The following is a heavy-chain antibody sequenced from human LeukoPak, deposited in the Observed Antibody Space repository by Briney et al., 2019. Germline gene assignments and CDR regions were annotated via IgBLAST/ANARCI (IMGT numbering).Heavy chain of an antibody. CDR3: ARDPGVVAFHYFDF. J-gene: IGHJ4*02. Sequence: QPGGSLRLSCATSGFTFNIYAMNWVRQAPGKGLEWVSAIGGLGSSTYYGDSVKGRFTISRDNSKNTVYLQMDSLRVEDTAVYYCARDPGVVAFHYFDFWGQGTLITVSS. D-gene: IGHD3-3*01. CDR2: IGGLGSST. V-gene: IGHV3-23*01. CDR1: GFTFNIYA.